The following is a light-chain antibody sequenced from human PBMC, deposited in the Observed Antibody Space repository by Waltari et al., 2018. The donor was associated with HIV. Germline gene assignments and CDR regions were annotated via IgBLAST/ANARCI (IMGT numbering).Light chain of an antibody. J-gene: IGKJ3*01. V-gene: IGKV2-28*01. Sequence: IVMTQSPLSLPVTPGEPASISCSSSQSLLHSNGYNYLDWYLQKPGQSPQLLIYLGSNRASGVPDRFSGSGSGTDFTLKISRVEAEYVGVYYCMQALQTPFTFGPGTKVDIK. CDR1: QSLLHSNGYNY. CDR2: LGS. CDR3: MQALQTPFT.